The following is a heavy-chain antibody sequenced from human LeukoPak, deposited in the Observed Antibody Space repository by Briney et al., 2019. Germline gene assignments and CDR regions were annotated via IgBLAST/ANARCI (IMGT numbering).Heavy chain of an antibody. CDR1: GFTFSSYG. Sequence: GGSLRLSCAASGFTFSSYGMSWVRQAPGKGLEWVTNIKQDGSEKYYVDSVKGRFTISRDNAKNSLYLQMNSLRAEDTAVYYCARDRITPYQKYFDYWGQGTLVTVSS. CDR3: ARDRITPYQKYFDY. J-gene: IGHJ4*02. CDR2: IKQDGSEK. V-gene: IGHV3-7*01. D-gene: IGHD3-10*01.